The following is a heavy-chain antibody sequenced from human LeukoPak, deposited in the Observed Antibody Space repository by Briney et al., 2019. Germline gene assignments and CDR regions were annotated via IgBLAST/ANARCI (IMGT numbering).Heavy chain of an antibody. CDR3: ARVITHFNWFDP. Sequence: ASVKVSCKASGYTFTSYDINWVRQATGQGLEWMGWMNPNSGNTGYAQKFQGRVTITRNTSMSTAYMELSSLRSEDTAVYYCARVITHFNWFDPWGQGTLVTVSS. CDR1: GYTFTSYD. CDR2: MNPNSGNT. D-gene: IGHD1-20*01. J-gene: IGHJ5*02. V-gene: IGHV1-8*03.